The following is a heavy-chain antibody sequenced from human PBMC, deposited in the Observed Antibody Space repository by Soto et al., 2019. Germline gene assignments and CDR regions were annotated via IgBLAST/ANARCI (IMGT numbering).Heavy chain of an antibody. D-gene: IGHD2-2*01. CDR3: AKDLGVVVPAAMRIDY. V-gene: IGHV3-30*18. CDR2: ISYDGSNM. J-gene: IGHJ4*02. Sequence: QVQLVESGGGVVQPGRSLRLSCAASGFPFSSYGMHWVRQAPGKGLEWVAVISYDGSNMNYADSVKGRFTISRDNSKNTLYLQMYSLRAEDTAMYYCAKDLGVVVPAAMRIDYWGQGTLVTVSS. CDR1: GFPFSSYG.